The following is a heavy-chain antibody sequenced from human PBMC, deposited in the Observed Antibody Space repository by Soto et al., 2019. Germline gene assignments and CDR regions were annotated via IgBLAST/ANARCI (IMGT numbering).Heavy chain of an antibody. V-gene: IGHV4-31*03. CDR1: GGSISSGGYY. J-gene: IGHJ6*02. D-gene: IGHD3-22*01. CDR2: IYYSGST. CDR3: AREGRNYYDSSGRYYYYGMDV. Sequence: PSETLSLTCTVSGGSISSGGYYWSWIRQHPGKGLEWIGYIYYSGSTYYNPSLKSRVTISVDTSKNQFSLKLGSVTAEDTAVYYCAREGRNYYDSSGRYYYYGMDVWGQGTTVTVSS.